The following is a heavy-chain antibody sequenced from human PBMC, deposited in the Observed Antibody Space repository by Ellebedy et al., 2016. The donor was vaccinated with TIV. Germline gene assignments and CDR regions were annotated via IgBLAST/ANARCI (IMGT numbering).Heavy chain of an antibody. J-gene: IGHJ4*02. CDR3: ARDRWASPSITMIVVVNDY. D-gene: IGHD3-22*01. Sequence: AASVKVSCKASGYTFTNYGISWVRQAPGQGLEWMGWISGYDGHTNYAQNLRGRVTMTTDTSTSTAYMELRSLRSDDTAVYYCARDRWASPSITMIVVVNDYWGQGTPVTVSS. CDR2: ISGYDGHT. V-gene: IGHV1-18*04. CDR1: GYTFTNYG.